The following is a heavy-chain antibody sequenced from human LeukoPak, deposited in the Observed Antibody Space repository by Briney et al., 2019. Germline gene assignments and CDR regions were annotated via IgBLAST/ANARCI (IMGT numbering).Heavy chain of an antibody. V-gene: IGHV3-74*01. CDR3: ARESVKGAFDI. J-gene: IGHJ3*02. Sequence: GGSLRLSCAASGLSFSSYWIHWVRQAPGKGLVWVSRINSDGSSTSYADSVKGRFTISRDIAKNTLYLQMNSLRAEDTAVYYCARESVKGAFDIWGRGTMVTVSS. CDR1: GLSFSSYW. CDR2: INSDGSST. D-gene: IGHD4-17*01.